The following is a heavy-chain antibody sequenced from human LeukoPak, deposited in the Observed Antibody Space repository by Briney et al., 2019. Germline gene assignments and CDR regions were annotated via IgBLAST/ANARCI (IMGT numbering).Heavy chain of an antibody. CDR1: GFTFSSYG. CDR3: AKDHYYDSSGYYSSYFDY. Sequence: GGSLRLSCAASGFTFSSYGMHWVRQAPGKGLEWVGVISYDGSNKYYADSVKGRFTISRDNSKNTLYLQMNSLRAEDTAVYYCAKDHYYDSSGYYSSYFDYWGQGTLVTVSS. J-gene: IGHJ4*02. V-gene: IGHV3-30*18. CDR2: ISYDGSNK. D-gene: IGHD3-22*01.